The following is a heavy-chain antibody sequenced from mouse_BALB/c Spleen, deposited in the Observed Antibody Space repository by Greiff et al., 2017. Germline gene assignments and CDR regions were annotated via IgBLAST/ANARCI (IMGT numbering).Heavy chain of an antibody. CDR3: ARAITTVPWFAY. CDR2: ISSGGST. V-gene: IGHV5-6-5*01. Sequence: EVQRVESGGGLVKPGGSLKLSCAASGFTFSSYAMSWVRQTPEKRLEWVASISSGGSTYYPDSVKGRFTISRDNARNILYLQMSSLRSEDTAMYYCARAITTVPWFAYWGQGTLVTVSA. CDR1: GFTFSSYA. J-gene: IGHJ3*01. D-gene: IGHD1-1*01.